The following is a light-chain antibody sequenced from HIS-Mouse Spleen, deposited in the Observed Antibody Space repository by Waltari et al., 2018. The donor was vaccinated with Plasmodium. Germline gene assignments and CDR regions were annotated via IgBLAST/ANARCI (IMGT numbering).Light chain of an antibody. V-gene: IGLV1-47*01. CDR3: AAWDDSLSGRV. CDR2: RNK. J-gene: IGLJ3*02. CDR1: SSNIGSNY. Sequence: QSVLTQPPSASGTPGQRVTISRSGSSSNIGSNYVYWYQQPPGTAPKLLIYRNKQRPSGVPDRFSGSKSGTSASLAISGLRSEDEADYYCAAWDDSLSGRVFGGGTKLTVL.